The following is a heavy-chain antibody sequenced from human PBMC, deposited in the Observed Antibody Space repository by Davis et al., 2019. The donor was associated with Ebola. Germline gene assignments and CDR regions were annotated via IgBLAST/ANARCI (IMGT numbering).Heavy chain of an antibody. CDR2: INPHNGNT. CDR1: GYTFTGYY. J-gene: IGHJ3*02. D-gene: IGHD3-10*01. V-gene: IGHV1-18*04. Sequence: ASVKVSCKASGYTFTGYYMHWVRQAPGQGLEWMGRINPHNGNTNYAQNVQGRVTMTTDTSTSTAYMELRSLRSDDTAVYYCARVLLWFGELSAFDIWGQGTMVTVSS. CDR3: ARVLLWFGELSAFDI.